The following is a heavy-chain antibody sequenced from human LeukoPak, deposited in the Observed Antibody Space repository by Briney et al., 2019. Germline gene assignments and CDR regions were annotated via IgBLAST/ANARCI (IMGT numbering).Heavy chain of an antibody. CDR3: ARGLYSSSGYTAFDI. J-gene: IGHJ3*02. CDR2: IYYSGST. D-gene: IGHD2-2*02. Sequence: SETLSLTCTVSGGFISTYFWNWIRQPPGKGLEWIGYIYYSGSTDYNPSLKSRVTISVDTSNNHFSLRLSSVTAADTAVYYCARGLYSSSGYTAFDIWGQGTMVTVSS. V-gene: IGHV4-59*01. CDR1: GGFISTYF.